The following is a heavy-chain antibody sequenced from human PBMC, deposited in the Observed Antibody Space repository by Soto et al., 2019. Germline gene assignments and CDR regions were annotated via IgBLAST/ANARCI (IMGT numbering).Heavy chain of an antibody. V-gene: IGHV3-53*02. J-gene: IGHJ4*02. D-gene: IGHD2-2*02. CDR3: ATYTSLDC. CDR1: GFTVSNNY. CDR2: IYSGGST. Sequence: EVQLVETGGGLIQPGESLRLSCAASGFTVSNNYMSWVRQAPGKGLEWVSLIYSGGSTFYADSVKGRLTISRDNSKNTLFLQMNSLRAEHTAVYFCATYTSLDCWGQGTLVTVSS.